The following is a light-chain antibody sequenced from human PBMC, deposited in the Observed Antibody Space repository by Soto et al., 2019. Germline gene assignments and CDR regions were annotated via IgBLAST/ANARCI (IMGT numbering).Light chain of an antibody. Sequence: IVVTQSPPTLSVSPGERATLSCRASQSLNTHLAWYQHKPGQSPRLLIYGASTRASGVPSRFSGSGSGTEFTLTIRSLQSEDFAVYFCQQYDGWPRTFGQGNKLEI. V-gene: IGKV3-15*01. CDR2: GAS. CDR1: QSLNTH. CDR3: QQYDGWPRT. J-gene: IGKJ2*01.